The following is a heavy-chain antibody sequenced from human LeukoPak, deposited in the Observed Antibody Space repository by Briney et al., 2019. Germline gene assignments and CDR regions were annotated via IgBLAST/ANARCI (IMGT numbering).Heavy chain of an antibody. CDR3: ARHVYDFWSGALNGYYYMDV. V-gene: IGHV4-39*01. CDR2: IYYSGST. Sequence: KPSETLSLTCTVSGGSISSSSYYWGWIRQPPGKGLEWIGSIYYSGSTYYNPSLKSRVTISADTSKNQFSLKLSSVTAADTAVYYCARHVYDFWSGALNGYYYMDVWGKGTTVTVSS. CDR1: GGSISSSSYY. J-gene: IGHJ6*03. D-gene: IGHD3-3*01.